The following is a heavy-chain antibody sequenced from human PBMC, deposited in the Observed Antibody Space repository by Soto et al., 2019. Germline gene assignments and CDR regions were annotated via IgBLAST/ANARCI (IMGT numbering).Heavy chain of an antibody. Sequence: QVTLKESGPVLVKPTETLTLTCTVSGFSLSNARMGVSWIRQPPGKALEWLAHIFSNDEKSYSTSLKSRLTISKDTSKSQVVLTMTNMDPVDTATYYCARIPRGPLTYYYDYWGQGTLVTVSS. D-gene: IGHD3-10*01. J-gene: IGHJ4*02. CDR1: GFSLSNARMG. V-gene: IGHV2-26*01. CDR2: IFSNDEK. CDR3: ARIPRGPLTYYYDY.